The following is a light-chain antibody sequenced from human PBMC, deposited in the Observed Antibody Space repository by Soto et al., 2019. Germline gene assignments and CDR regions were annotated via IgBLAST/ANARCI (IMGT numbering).Light chain of an antibody. V-gene: IGLV2-11*01. J-gene: IGLJ2*01. CDR3: CSYAGANTFV. CDR1: NSDVGGFDS. Sequence: QSVLTQPPSVSGSPGQSVTISCAGTNSDVGGFDSVSWYQQHPGRAPQLMIYDVTKRPSGVPNRFSGSKSGNTASLTISGLQAEDESDFYCCSYAGANTFVFGGGTKVTVL. CDR2: DVT.